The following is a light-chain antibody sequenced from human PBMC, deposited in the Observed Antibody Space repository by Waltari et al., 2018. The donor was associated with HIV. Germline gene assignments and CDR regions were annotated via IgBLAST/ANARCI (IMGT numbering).Light chain of an antibody. Sequence: SYVLTQPPSVSVAPGKTARFTCGGNNIGSKSVHWYQQKPGQAPILVIYYDSDRPSGIPERFSGSNSGNTATLPISRVEAGDEADYYCQVWDSSRDHPVVFGGGTKLTVL. CDR3: QVWDSSRDHPVV. CDR2: YDS. CDR1: NIGSKS. J-gene: IGLJ2*01. V-gene: IGLV3-21*04.